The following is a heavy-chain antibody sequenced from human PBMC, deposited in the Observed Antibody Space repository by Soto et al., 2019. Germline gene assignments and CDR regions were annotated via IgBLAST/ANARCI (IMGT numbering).Heavy chain of an antibody. CDR1: GYSFTSYW. D-gene: IGHD4-4*01. CDR3: ARDYSNYSGGWSNWFDP. CDR2: IYPGDSDT. J-gene: IGHJ5*02. V-gene: IGHV5-51*01. Sequence: ESLKISCKGSGYSFTSYWIGWVRQMPGKGLEWMGIIYPGDSDTRYSPSFQGQVTISADKSISTAYLQWSSLKASDTAMYYCARDYSNYSGGWSNWFDPWGQGTLGTLSS.